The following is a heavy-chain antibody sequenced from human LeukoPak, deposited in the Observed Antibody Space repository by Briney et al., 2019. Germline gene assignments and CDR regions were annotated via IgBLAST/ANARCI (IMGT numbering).Heavy chain of an antibody. CDR1: GGSISSYY. V-gene: IGHV4-59*08. CDR3: ARVGYYYDSSGYYPTFDY. Sequence: SETPSLTCTVSGGSISSYYWSWIRQPPGKGLEWIGYIYYSGSTNYNPSLKSRVTISVDTSKNQFSLKLSSVTAADTAVYYCARVGYYYDSSGYYPTFDYWGQGTLVTVSS. CDR2: IYYSGST. J-gene: IGHJ4*02. D-gene: IGHD3-22*01.